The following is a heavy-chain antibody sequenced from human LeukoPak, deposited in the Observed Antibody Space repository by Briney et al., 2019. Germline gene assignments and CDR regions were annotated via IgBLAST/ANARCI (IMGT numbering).Heavy chain of an antibody. Sequence: GASVKVSCKGSGYSFSSYGMHWVRQAPGQGLEWMGWISAYNGDSDYAQNLQGRVTMTTDPSTSTAYMELRSLRSDDTAVYYCASGWSGYFASHDYWGQGTLVTVA. V-gene: IGHV1-18*01. D-gene: IGHD3-3*01. CDR2: ISAYNGDS. CDR3: ASGWSGYFASHDY. CDR1: GYSFSSYG. J-gene: IGHJ4*02.